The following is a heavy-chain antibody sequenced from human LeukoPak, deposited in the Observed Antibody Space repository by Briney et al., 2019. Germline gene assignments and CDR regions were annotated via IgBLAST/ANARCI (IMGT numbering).Heavy chain of an antibody. CDR3: ARDSFYYGSRTPFYGMDV. V-gene: IGHV4-59*01. D-gene: IGHD3-10*01. CDR1: GGSISNYY. J-gene: IGHJ6*02. Sequence: PSETLSLTCTVSGGSISNYYWSWIRQPPGEGLEWIGYMSYSGSTDYNPSLKSRVTISVDTSQNQFSLKLRSMTAADTAVYYCARDSFYYGSRTPFYGMDVWGQGTTVTVSS. CDR2: MSYSGST.